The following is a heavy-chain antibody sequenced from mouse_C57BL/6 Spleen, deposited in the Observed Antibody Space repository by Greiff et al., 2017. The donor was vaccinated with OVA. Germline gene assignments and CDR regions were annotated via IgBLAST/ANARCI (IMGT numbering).Heavy chain of an antibody. CDR2: IDPETGGT. CDR3: TNYYYGSSPDY. V-gene: IGHV1-15*01. Sequence: VKLVESGAELVRPGASVTLSCKASGYTFTDYEMHWVKQTPVHGLEWIGAIDPETGGTAYNQKFKGKAILTADKSSSTAYMELRSLTSEDSAVYYCTNYYYGSSPDYWGQGTTLTVSS. J-gene: IGHJ2*01. D-gene: IGHD1-1*01. CDR1: GYTFTDYE.